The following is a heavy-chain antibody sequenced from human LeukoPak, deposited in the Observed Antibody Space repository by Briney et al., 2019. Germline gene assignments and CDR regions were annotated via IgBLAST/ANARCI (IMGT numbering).Heavy chain of an antibody. V-gene: IGHV3-30*03. Sequence: GGSLRLSCPASGFMFSNSGMHWVRQAPGKGLEWVAVISYNGSDKYYADSVKGRFTISRDNAKNTLYLQMNSLRAEDTALYYCARSSYGAGSYPTPDYWGQGTLVTVSS. CDR2: ISYNGSDK. CDR3: ARSSYGAGSYPTPDY. CDR1: GFMFSNSG. J-gene: IGHJ4*02. D-gene: IGHD3-10*01.